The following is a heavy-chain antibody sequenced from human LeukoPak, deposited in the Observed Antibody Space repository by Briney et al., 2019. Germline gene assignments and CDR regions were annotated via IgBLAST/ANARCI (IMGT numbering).Heavy chain of an antibody. Sequence: GGSLRLSCAPSGFTFSRYWMTWVRQTPEKGLEWVASIKDDGRRKYYVDSVKGRFTVSRDNAKNSAYLQMDSLRAEDTALYYCARDASRCFDTWGQGTLVTVSS. J-gene: IGHJ4*02. D-gene: IGHD2-2*01. CDR3: ARDASRCFDT. CDR1: GFTFSRYW. V-gene: IGHV3-7*01. CDR2: IKDDGRRK.